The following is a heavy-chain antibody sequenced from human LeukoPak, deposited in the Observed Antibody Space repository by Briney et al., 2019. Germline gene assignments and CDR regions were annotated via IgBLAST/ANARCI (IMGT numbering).Heavy chain of an antibody. V-gene: IGHV4-38-2*02. CDR1: AYSISSGYY. Sequence: SETLSLTCTVSAYSISSGYYWGWIRQPPGKGLEWIGSIYHSGSTNYNPSLKSRVTISVDTSKNQFSLKLSSVTAADTAVYYCARGRDIVVVPAVRTPNMDVWGKGTTVTVSS. CDR2: IYHSGST. CDR3: ARGRDIVVVPAVRTPNMDV. D-gene: IGHD2-2*01. J-gene: IGHJ6*03.